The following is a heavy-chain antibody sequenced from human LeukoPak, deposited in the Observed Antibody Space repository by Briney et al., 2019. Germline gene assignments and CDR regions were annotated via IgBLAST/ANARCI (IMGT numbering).Heavy chain of an antibody. CDR1: GFTFSSYS. D-gene: IGHD2-2*01. V-gene: IGHV3-48*01. CDR3: ASSSPLYAPDAFDI. CDR2: ISSSSSTI. J-gene: IGHJ3*02. Sequence: SGGSLRLSCAASGFTFSSYSMNWVRQAPGKGLEWVSYISSSSSTIYYADSVKGRFTISRDNAKNSLYLQMNSLRAEDTAVYYCASSSPLYAPDAFDIWGQGTMVTVSS.